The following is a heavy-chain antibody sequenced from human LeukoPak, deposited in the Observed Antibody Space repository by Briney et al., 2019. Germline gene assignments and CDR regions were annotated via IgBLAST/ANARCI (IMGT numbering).Heavy chain of an antibody. CDR2: IWYDGTNK. D-gene: IGHD5-18*01. J-gene: IGHJ4*02. CDR3: ARDQRGFSYSKYYFDY. V-gene: IGHV3-33*01. Sequence: PGRSLRLSCAASGFSFSSYGMHWVRQAPGEGLEWVAVIWYDGTNKYYADSVKGRFTISRDNSKNTLYLQMNSLRAEDTAVYYCARDQRGFSYSKYYFDYWGQGTLVTVSS. CDR1: GFSFSSYG.